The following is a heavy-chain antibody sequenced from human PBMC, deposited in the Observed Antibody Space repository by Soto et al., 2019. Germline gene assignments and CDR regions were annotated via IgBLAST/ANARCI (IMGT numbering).Heavy chain of an antibody. Sequence: SETLSLTCAVYGGSFSGYYWSWIRQPPGKGLEWIGEINHSGSTNYNPSLKSRVTISVDTSKNQFSLKLSSVTAADTAVYYCARAPGPAARPGYYYYMDVWGKGTTVTVSS. CDR3: ARAPGPAARPGYYYYMDV. V-gene: IGHV4-34*01. D-gene: IGHD6-6*01. CDR1: GGSFSGYY. J-gene: IGHJ6*03. CDR2: INHSGST.